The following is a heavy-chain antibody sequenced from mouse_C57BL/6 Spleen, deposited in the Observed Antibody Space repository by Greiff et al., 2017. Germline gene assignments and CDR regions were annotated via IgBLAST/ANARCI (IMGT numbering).Heavy chain of an antibody. CDR3: ARRDGSSDWYFDV. J-gene: IGHJ1*03. CDR2: ISSGGSYT. CDR1: GFTFSSYG. Sequence: EVKLVESGGDLVKPGGSLKLSCAASGFTFSSYGMSWVRQTPDKRLEWVATISSGGSYTYYPDSVKGRVTISRDNAKNTLYLQMSSLKSEDTAMYYCARRDGSSDWYFDVWGTGTTVTVSS. V-gene: IGHV5-6*01. D-gene: IGHD1-1*01.